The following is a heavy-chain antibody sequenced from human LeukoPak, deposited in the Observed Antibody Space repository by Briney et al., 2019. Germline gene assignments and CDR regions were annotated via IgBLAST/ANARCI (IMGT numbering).Heavy chain of an antibody. CDR1: GGTFSSYA. D-gene: IGHD3-22*01. CDR2: IIPVSGLA. Sequence: ASVKVSCTASGGTFSSYAISWVRQAPGQGLEWMGGIIPVSGLAKYAQKFQGRLTITADESTSTAYMELSSLRSEDTAVYYCAREGLYYYDSSGYYGSRHRNLDYWGQGTLVTVSS. J-gene: IGHJ4*02. CDR3: AREGLYYYDSSGYYGSRHRNLDY. V-gene: IGHV1-69*13.